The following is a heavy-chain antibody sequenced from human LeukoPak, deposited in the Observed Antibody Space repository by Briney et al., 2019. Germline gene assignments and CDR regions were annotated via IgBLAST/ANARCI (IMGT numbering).Heavy chain of an antibody. CDR3: AKGGYGDYFDY. J-gene: IGHJ4*02. D-gene: IGHD5-12*01. V-gene: IGHV3-30*04. CDR2: ISYDGSNK. Sequence: GSLRLSCAASGFTFSSYAMHWVRQAPGKGLEWVAVISYDGSNKYYADSVKGRFTISRDNSKNTLYLQMNSLRAEDTAVYYCAKGGYGDYFDYWGQGTLVTVSS. CDR1: GFTFSSYA.